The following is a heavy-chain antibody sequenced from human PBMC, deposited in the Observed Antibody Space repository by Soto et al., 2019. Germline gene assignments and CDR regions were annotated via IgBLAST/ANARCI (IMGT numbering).Heavy chain of an antibody. Sequence: GGSLRLSCAASGFRFNNAWINWVRQVPGKGLEWVGRVKSKADGGSGDYAAPVKGRFVVSRDDSKDIVYLQMDSLKIEDTGAYYCTTDSRTTLPEIRFDYWGHGTQVTVSS. V-gene: IGHV3-15*07. J-gene: IGHJ4*01. CDR2: VKSKADGGSG. CDR1: GFRFNNAW. D-gene: IGHD1-26*01. CDR3: TTDSRTTLPEIRFDY.